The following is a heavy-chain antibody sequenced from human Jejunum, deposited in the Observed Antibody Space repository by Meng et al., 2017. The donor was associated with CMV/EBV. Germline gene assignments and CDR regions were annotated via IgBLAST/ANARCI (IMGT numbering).Heavy chain of an antibody. Sequence: FSSYEMHWVRQAPGKGLEWVSYISGSGSTIYYADSVKGRFTISRDNAKNSLYLQMNSLRAEDTAVYYCARDGGYYDSSGYPVGLDYWGQGTLVTVSS. CDR2: ISGSGSTI. CDR3: ARDGGYYDSSGYPVGLDY. V-gene: IGHV3-48*03. CDR1: FSSYE. J-gene: IGHJ4*02. D-gene: IGHD3-22*01.